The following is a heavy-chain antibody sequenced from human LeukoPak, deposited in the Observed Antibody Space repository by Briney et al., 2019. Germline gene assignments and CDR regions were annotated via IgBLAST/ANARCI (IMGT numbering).Heavy chain of an antibody. Sequence: SETLSLTCTVSGGSISSYYWSWIRQPAGKGLEWIGRIYTSGSTNYNPSLKSRVTMSVDTSKNQFSLKLSSVTAADTAVYYCARQPNYDYVWGSYRSHHDAFDIWGQGTMVTVSS. CDR2: IYTSGST. CDR3: ARQPNYDYVWGSYRSHHDAFDI. J-gene: IGHJ3*02. CDR1: GGSISSYY. V-gene: IGHV4-4*07. D-gene: IGHD3-16*02.